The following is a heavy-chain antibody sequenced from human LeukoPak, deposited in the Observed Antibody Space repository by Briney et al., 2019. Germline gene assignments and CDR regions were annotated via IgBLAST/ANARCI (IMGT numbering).Heavy chain of an antibody. J-gene: IGHJ4*02. CDR1: GFTFSSYS. Sequence: PGGSLRLSCAASGFTFSSYSMNWVRQAPGKGLEWVSSISSSSSYIYYADSVKGRFTISRDNAKNSLYLQMNSLRAEDTAVYYCARDLSGSYPVLDYWGQGTLVTVPS. CDR3: ARDLSGSYPVLDY. CDR2: ISSSSSYI. D-gene: IGHD3-10*01. V-gene: IGHV3-21*01.